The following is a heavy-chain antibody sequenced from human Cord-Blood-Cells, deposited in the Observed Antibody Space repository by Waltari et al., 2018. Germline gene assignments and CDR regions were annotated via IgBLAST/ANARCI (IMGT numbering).Heavy chain of an antibody. Sequence: EVQLVESGGGLVKPGGSLRLSCAASGFTFSSYSMNWVRQAPGKGLEWVSSISSSSSYIYYADSVKGRFTISRDNAKNSLYLQMNSLRAEDTAVYYCARWGGNSGYDWGANDAFDIWGQGTMVTVSS. CDR1: GFTFSSYS. CDR2: ISSSSSYI. J-gene: IGHJ3*02. V-gene: IGHV3-21*01. D-gene: IGHD5-12*01. CDR3: ARWGGNSGYDWGANDAFDI.